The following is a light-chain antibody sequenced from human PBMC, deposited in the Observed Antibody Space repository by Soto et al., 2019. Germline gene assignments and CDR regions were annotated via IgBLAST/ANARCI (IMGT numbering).Light chain of an antibody. J-gene: IGLJ2*01. Sequence: QLVLTQPPSVSGAPGQRVTISCTGSSSNIGAGYDVHWYQQLPETAPKLLIYGNTNRPSGVPDRFSGSKSDTSASLAITRLQAEDEADYYCQSYDRSLSGVVFGGGTQLTVL. CDR3: QSYDRSLSGVV. V-gene: IGLV1-40*01. CDR2: GNT. CDR1: SSNIGAGYD.